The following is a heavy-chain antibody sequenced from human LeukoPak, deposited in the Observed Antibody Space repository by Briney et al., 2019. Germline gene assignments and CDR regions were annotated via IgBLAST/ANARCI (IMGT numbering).Heavy chain of an antibody. V-gene: IGHV1-46*03. CDR1: GYTFTSYY. J-gene: IGHJ3*02. CDR2: INPSGGST. D-gene: IGHD2-2*02. CDR3: AREVSCSSTSCYTKVDTATDDALDI. Sequence: ASVKVSCKASGYTFTSYYMHWVRQAPGQGLEWMGIINPSGGSTSYAQKFQGRVTMTRDTSTSTVYMELSSLRSEDTAVYYCAREVSCSSTSCYTKVDTATDDALDIWGQGTMVTVSS.